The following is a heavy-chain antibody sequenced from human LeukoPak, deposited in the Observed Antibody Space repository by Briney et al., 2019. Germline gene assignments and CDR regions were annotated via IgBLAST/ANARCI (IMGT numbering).Heavy chain of an antibody. CDR1: GGSVSSYY. CDR2: IYTSGST. CDR3: ARGRVSSSTWYSTYYYYFYMDV. D-gene: IGHD1-1*01. V-gene: IGHV4-4*07. Sequence: SETLSLTCTVSGGSVSSYYWSWIRQPAGKGLEWIGRIYTSGSTNYNPSLKSRVTMSVDTSKNQFSLKLSSVTAADTAVYFCARGRVSSSTWYSTYYYYFYMDVWGKGTTVTVSS. J-gene: IGHJ6*03.